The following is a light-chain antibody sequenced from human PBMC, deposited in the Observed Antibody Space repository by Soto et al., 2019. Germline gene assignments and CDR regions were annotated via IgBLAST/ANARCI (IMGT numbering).Light chain of an antibody. CDR2: GAS. Sequence: EIVLTQSPGTLSLSPGERATLSCRASQSVSSSYLAWYQQKRGQAPRLLIYGASSRATGIPDRFSGSEAGTGFTLTISRLEAEDFAVYYCQHYGSARTFGQGTKVEIK. J-gene: IGKJ1*01. V-gene: IGKV3-20*01. CDR3: QHYGSART. CDR1: QSVSSSY.